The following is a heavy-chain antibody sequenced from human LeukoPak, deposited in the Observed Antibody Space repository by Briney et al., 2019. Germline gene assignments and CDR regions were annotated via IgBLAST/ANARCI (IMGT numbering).Heavy chain of an antibody. D-gene: IGHD1-7*01. CDR1: GFTFSSYA. V-gene: IGHV3-23*01. Sequence: GGSLRLSCAASGFTFSSYAMSWVRQAPGKGLEWVSAISGSGGSTYYADSVKGRFTISRDNSKNTLYLQMNSLRAEDTAVYYCAKDALPRITGTTIRCDYWGQGTLVTVSS. J-gene: IGHJ4*01. CDR2: ISGSGGST. CDR3: AKDALPRITGTTIRCDY.